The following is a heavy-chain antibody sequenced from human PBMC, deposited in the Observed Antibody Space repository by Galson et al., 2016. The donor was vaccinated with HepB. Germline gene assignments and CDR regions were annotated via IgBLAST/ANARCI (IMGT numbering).Heavy chain of an antibody. J-gene: IGHJ6*02. Sequence: SVKVSCKASGGTFSSYAMSWVRQAPGQGLEWMGGIIPIFATTNYAQRFQGRVTITADESTSTAYMELSSLRSEDTAVYYCARTLKAGSGRYYYYGMDVWGQGTTVTVAS. V-gene: IGHV1-69*13. D-gene: IGHD6-13*01. CDR1: GGTFSSYA. CDR3: ARTLKAGSGRYYYYGMDV. CDR2: IIPIFATT.